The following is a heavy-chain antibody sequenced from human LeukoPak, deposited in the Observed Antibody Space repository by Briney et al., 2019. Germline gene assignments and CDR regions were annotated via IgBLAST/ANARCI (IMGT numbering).Heavy chain of an antibody. D-gene: IGHD3-22*01. CDR1: GFTFSDYS. V-gene: IGHV3-11*04. CDR2: ISSSSSTI. CDR3: ARGDMIDPISMDV. Sequence: NTGGSLRLSCAASGFTFSDYSMSWIRQAPGKGLEWVSYISSSSSTIYYADSVKGRFTISRDNAKNSLYLQMNSLRAEDTAVYYCARGDMIDPISMDVWGQGTTVTVSS. J-gene: IGHJ6*02.